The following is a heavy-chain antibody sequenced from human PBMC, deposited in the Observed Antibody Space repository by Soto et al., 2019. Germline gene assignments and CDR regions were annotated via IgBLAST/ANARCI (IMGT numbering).Heavy chain of an antibody. CDR1: GYSFTSYW. CDR3: ASVPGTVVTPGYFDY. CDR2: IYPGDSDT. D-gene: IGHD2-21*02. J-gene: IGHJ4*02. Sequence: PGESLKISCKGSGYSFTSYWIGWVRQMPGKGLEWMGIIYPGDSDTRYSPSFQGQVTISADKSISTAYLQWSSLKASDTAMYYCASVPGTVVTPGYFDYWGQGTLVTVSS. V-gene: IGHV5-51*01.